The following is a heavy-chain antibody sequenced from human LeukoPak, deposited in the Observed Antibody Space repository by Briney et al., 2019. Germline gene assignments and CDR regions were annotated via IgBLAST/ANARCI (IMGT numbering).Heavy chain of an antibody. CDR1: GYIFTGYY. V-gene: IGHV1-2*04. CDR3: ARDRGSYYDFWSGYYTSPGYFDY. Sequence: ASAKVSCKASGYIFTGYYMHWVRQAPGQGLEWMGWINPNSGGTNYAQKFQGWVTMTRDTSISTAYMELSRLRSDDTAVYYCARDRGSYYDFWSGYYTSPGYFDYWGQGTLVTVSS. D-gene: IGHD3-3*01. CDR2: INPNSGGT. J-gene: IGHJ4*02.